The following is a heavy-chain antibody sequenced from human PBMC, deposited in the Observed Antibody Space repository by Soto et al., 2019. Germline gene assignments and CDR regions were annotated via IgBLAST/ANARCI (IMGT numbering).Heavy chain of an antibody. J-gene: IGHJ4*02. CDR2: ISAGGDST. V-gene: IGHV3-23*01. Sequence: EVQLLESGGGWVQPGGSLRLSCATSGFTFSSYPMNWVRQAPGKGLEWVSGISAGGDSTYYADSVKGRVTIFRDNSKNSVYLQMNSLRGEDTAVYYCARRVWGQGTLVTVSS. CDR1: GFTFSSYP. CDR3: ARRV.